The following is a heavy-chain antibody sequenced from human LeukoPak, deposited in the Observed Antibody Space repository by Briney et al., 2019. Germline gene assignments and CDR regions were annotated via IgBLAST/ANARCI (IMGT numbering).Heavy chain of an antibody. V-gene: IGHV4-39*01. CDR3: ARSRYYCSGGSCYTGDFDY. CDR2: IYYSGST. J-gene: IGHJ4*02. CDR1: GGSISSSSYY. Sequence: PSETLFLTCTVSGGSISSSSYYWGWIRQPPGKGLEWIERIYYSGSTYYNPSLKSRVTISVDTSKNQFPLKLSSVTAADTAVYYCARSRYYCSGGSCYTGDFDYWGQGRLVTASS. D-gene: IGHD2-15*01.